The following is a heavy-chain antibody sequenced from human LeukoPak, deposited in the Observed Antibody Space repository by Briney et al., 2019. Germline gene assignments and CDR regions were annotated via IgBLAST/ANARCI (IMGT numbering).Heavy chain of an antibody. Sequence: GGSLRLSCAASGFTFSTYSMNWVRQAPGKGLEWASYISSSSSTIYYADSVKGRFTISRDNAKNSQSLQMNSLRAEDTAVYYCAELGITMIGGVWGKGTTVTISS. D-gene: IGHD3-10*02. CDR2: ISSSSSTI. CDR1: GFTFSTYS. V-gene: IGHV3-48*01. J-gene: IGHJ6*04. CDR3: AELGITMIGGV.